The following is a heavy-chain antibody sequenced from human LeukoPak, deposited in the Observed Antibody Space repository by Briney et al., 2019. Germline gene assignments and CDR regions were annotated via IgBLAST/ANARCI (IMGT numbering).Heavy chain of an antibody. CDR2: INHSGRT. D-gene: IGHD2-2*01. V-gene: IGHV4-34*01. CDR1: GGSFSGYY. CDR3: GRHVVRGRDWFCTSSTCHQRWLAP. J-gene: IGHJ5*02. Sequence: SSETLSLTCAVYGGSFSGYYWSWIREPPGKGVGWSGEINHSGRTNYNPSLKRGVTISEETCKNQFSLKRSCVNAAETAVYYGGRHVVRGRDWFCTSSTCHQRWLAPWGQGTPVTVSS.